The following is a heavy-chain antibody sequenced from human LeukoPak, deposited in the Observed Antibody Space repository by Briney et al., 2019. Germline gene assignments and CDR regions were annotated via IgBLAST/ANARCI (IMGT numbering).Heavy chain of an antibody. CDR1: GGSFSGYY. CDR3: ARGRGYYDSSGYYYPPLFDY. D-gene: IGHD3-22*01. J-gene: IGHJ4*02. Sequence: SETLSLTCAVYGGSFSGYYWSWIRQPPGKGLEWIGEINHSGSTNYNPSLKSRVTISVDTSKNQFSLKLSSVTAADTAVYYCARGRGYYDSSGYYYPPLFDYWGQGTLVTVSS. V-gene: IGHV4-34*01. CDR2: INHSGST.